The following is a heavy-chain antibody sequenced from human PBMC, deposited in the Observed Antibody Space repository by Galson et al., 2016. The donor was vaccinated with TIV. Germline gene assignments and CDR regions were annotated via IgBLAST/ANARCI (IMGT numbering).Heavy chain of an antibody. D-gene: IGHD6-13*01. Sequence: SLRLSCAASGFTFSSSTMNWVRQAPGKGLEWVSSISGRRSYIYYADSVKGRFTVSRDNAKNSLYLQMNGLRVEDSGVYFCASQRPAYSSSWYHFDDWGRETPVTVSS. CDR1: GFTFSSST. V-gene: IGHV3-21*01. CDR2: ISGRRSYI. J-gene: IGHJ4*02. CDR3: ASQRPAYSSSWYHFDD.